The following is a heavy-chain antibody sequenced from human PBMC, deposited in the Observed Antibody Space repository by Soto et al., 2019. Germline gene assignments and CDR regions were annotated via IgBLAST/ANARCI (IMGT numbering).Heavy chain of an antibody. CDR1: GFTFSSYA. CDR3: AKAGFSSGWSPSYFDY. V-gene: IGHV3-23*01. J-gene: IGHJ4*02. Sequence: EVQLLESGGGLVQPGRSLRLSCAASGFTFSSYAMNWVRQAPGKGLEWVSAMSGTGGSTYYADSVKGWFTISRDNSKNTRYLQMNSLRVEDTAVCYCAKAGFSSGWSPSYFDYWGQGTLVTVSS. CDR2: MSGTGGST. D-gene: IGHD6-19*01.